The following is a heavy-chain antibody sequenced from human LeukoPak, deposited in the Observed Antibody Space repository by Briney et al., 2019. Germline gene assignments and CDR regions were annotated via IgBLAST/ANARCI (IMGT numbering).Heavy chain of an antibody. CDR1: GYTFTGYY. CDR3: ARRTTTGYVNYFDY. V-gene: IGHV1-2*02. J-gene: IGHJ4*02. CDR2: INPNSGGT. D-gene: IGHD3-9*01. Sequence: ASVKVSCKASGYTFTGYYMHWVRQAPGQGPEWMGWINPNSGGTNYAQKFQGRVTMTRDTSISTAYMELSRLRSDDTAVYYCARRTTTGYVNYFDYWGQGTLVTVSS.